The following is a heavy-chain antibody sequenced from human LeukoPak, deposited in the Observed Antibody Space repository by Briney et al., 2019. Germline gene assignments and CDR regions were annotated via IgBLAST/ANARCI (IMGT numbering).Heavy chain of an antibody. V-gene: IGHV3-9*01. D-gene: IGHD6-13*01. Sequence: GGSLRLSCAASGFTFDDYAMHWVRQAPGKGLEWVSGITWNSGSIHYAVSVKGRFTISRDNAKNSLYLQMNSLRAEDTAVYYCARDSEQLNWGQGTLVTVSS. J-gene: IGHJ4*02. CDR2: ITWNSGSI. CDR3: ARDSEQLN. CDR1: GFTFDDYA.